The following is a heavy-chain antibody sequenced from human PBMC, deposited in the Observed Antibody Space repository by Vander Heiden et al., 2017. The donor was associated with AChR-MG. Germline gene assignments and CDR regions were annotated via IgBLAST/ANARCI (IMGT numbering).Heavy chain of an antibody. Sequence: EVRPGQTGGGVTQPGRSTRPSCAAPRFTVSLNYMSWIGQAPWEGLVWVSLIYRGASTYYSDAVKGRFTISRDNSKNTLYLQMNTMRAEDTAVYYCARGGWDSSSYSFPYWGQGTLVTVSS. CDR3: ARGGWDSSSYSFPY. D-gene: IGHD3-22*01. CDR2: IYRGAST. CDR1: RFTVSLNY. J-gene: IGHJ4*02. V-gene: IGHV3-53*02.